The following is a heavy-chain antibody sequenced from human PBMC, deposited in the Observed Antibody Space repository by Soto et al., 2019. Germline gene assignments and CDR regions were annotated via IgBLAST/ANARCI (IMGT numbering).Heavy chain of an antibody. CDR2: IIPILGIA. D-gene: IGHD2-2*01. V-gene: IGHV1-69*02. Sequence: QVQLVQSGAEVKKPGSSVKVSCKASGGTFSSYTISWVRQAPGQGLEWMGRIIPILGIANYAQKFQGSVTITADKATSTAYMELSNLISEYTAVYYCSLGASIVVVPAGAYYYCMSVRGKGTTFIVSS. CDR1: GGTFSSYT. J-gene: IGHJ6*04. CDR3: SLGASIVVVPAGAYYYCMSV.